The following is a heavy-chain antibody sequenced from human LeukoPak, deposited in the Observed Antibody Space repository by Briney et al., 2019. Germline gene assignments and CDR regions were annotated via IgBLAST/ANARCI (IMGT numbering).Heavy chain of an antibody. CDR3: ARGGLSGERTDLFDI. CDR2: ISASPYI. J-gene: IGHJ3*02. Sequence: GGSLRFSCAASGFTFTSYSMNWARQAPGKGLEWVSSISASPYIYYADSVKGRFTISRVDSKNSLYLQMNSLRAEDTALYYCARGGLSGERTDLFDIWGQGTMVTVSS. CDR1: GFTFTSYS. D-gene: IGHD2/OR15-2a*01. V-gene: IGHV3-21*01.